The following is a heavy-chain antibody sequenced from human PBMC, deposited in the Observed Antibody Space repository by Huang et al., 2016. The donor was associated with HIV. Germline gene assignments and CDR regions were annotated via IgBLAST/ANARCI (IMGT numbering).Heavy chain of an antibody. J-gene: IGHJ3*01. Sequence: QIQLAQSGAEVKKPGASVKVSCKASGYTFTNYDINWVRQASGQGVEGMGGMKPKSGNVGYTKKFQVRGAILRNSSINTSYLEVTSLTSEDTAVYYCARGFGINYNHEAFDVWGQGTMVTVSS. CDR1: GYTFTNYD. CDR2: MKPKSGNV. V-gene: IGHV1-8*01. D-gene: IGHD3-10*01. CDR3: ARGFGINYNHEAFDV.